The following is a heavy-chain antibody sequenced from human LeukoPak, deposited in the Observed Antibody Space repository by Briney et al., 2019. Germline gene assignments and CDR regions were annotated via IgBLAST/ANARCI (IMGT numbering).Heavy chain of an antibody. Sequence: PSETLSLTCTVSGGSVSSGSYYWVWIRQPPGKGLEWIGTIYYSGTTYYNPSLKSRVTISVDTSKNQFSLKLSSVTAADTAVYYCARDYFAYYDSTRYFDYWGQGTLVTVSS. J-gene: IGHJ4*02. CDR3: ARDYFAYYDSTRYFDY. CDR1: GGSVSSGSYY. D-gene: IGHD3-22*01. V-gene: IGHV4-39*07. CDR2: IYYSGTT.